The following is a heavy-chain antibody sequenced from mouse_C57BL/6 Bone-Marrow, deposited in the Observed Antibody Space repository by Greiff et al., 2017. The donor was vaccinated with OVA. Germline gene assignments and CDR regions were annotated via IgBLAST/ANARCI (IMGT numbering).Heavy chain of an antibody. CDR3: TTAVTTANYFDY. CDR1: GFNFKDDY. J-gene: IGHJ2*01. Sequence: VQLQQSGAELVRPGASVKLSCTASGFNFKDDYMHWVKQRPEQGLEWIGWIDPEYGDTEYASKFQGKATITADTSSNTAYLQLSSLTSEDTAVSYCTTAVTTANYFDYGGQGTTLTVTS. CDR2: IDPEYGDT. V-gene: IGHV14-4*01. D-gene: IGHD1-2*01.